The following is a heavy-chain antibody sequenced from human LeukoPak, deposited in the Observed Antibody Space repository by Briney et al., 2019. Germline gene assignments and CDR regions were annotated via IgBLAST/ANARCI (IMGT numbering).Heavy chain of an antibody. V-gene: IGHV3-72*01. CDR3: PRDASYYKGGNYFYYMDV. Sequence: GRSLRLSCAASGFRFSDHYLNWVRQAPGKGLEWVGRIRNKANSYVTEYGASAKGRFNISRDDSKNSLYLQMGSLKTEDTAVYYCPRDASYYKGGNYFYYMDVWGKGTTVTVSS. D-gene: IGHD3-22*01. J-gene: IGHJ6*03. CDR1: GFRFSDHY. CDR2: IRNKANSYVT.